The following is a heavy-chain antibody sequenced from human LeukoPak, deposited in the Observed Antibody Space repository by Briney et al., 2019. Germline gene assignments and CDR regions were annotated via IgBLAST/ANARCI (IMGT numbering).Heavy chain of an antibody. Sequence: RIKSKTDGGTRDYAAPVKGRFTISRDDSKNTLYLQMNSLETEDTAVYYCTADYYDSSGDDYWGQGTLVTVSS. D-gene: IGHD3-22*01. J-gene: IGHJ4*02. CDR3: TADYYDSSGDDY. V-gene: IGHV3-15*01. CDR2: IKSKTDGGTR.